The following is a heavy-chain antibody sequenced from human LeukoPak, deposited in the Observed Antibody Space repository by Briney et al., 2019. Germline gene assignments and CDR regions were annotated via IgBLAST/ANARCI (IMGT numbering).Heavy chain of an antibody. CDR3: AARASSGPYTGAFDI. J-gene: IGHJ3*02. CDR2: ISPSGDIL. V-gene: IGHV3-23*01. D-gene: IGHD3-22*01. Sequence: PGGSLRLSCAASGFTFSSHGMNWVRQAPGKGLEWVSGISPSGDILYYADSVKGRFTISRDNSKNTLYLQMNSLRAEDTAAYYCAARASSGPYTGAFDIWGQGTMVTVSS. CDR1: GFTFSSHG.